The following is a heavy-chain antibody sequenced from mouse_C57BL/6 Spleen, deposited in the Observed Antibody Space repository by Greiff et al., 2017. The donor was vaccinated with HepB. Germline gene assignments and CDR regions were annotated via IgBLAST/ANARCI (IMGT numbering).Heavy chain of an antibody. J-gene: IGHJ2*01. CDR2: IHPNSGST. CDR3: ARGGVTTVVATEGFDY. D-gene: IGHD1-1*01. Sequence: QVQLQQPGAELVKPGASVKLSCKASGYTFTSYWMHWVKQRPGQGLEWIGMIHPNSGSTNYNEKFKSKATLTVDKSSSTAYMQLSSLTSEDSAVYYCARGGVTTVVATEGFDYWGQGTTLTVSS. V-gene: IGHV1-64*01. CDR1: GYTFTSYW.